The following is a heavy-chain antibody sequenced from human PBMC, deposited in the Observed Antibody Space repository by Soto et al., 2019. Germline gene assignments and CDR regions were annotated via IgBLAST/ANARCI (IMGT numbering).Heavy chain of an antibody. CDR1: GYTFTSYG. V-gene: IGHV1-18*01. Sequence: ASVKVSCKASGYTFTSYGISWVRQAPGQGLEWMGWISAYNGNTNYAQKLQGRVTMTTDTSTSTAYMELRSLRSDDTAVFYCARDGCTNGVCSSGYWGQGTLVTVSS. D-gene: IGHD2-8*01. J-gene: IGHJ4*02. CDR3: ARDGCTNGVCSSGY. CDR2: ISAYNGNT.